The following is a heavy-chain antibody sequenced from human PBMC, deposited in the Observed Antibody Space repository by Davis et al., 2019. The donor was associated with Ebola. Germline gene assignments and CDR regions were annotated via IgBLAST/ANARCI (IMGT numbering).Heavy chain of an antibody. CDR2: FSYGDNTH. D-gene: IGHD1-26*01. V-gene: IGHV4-39*01. CDR1: GASISSRSYY. Sequence: MPSETLSLTCTVSGASISSRSYYWGWIRQPPGKGLEWVGSFSYGDNTHYYNPSLRRRVTISVDTSRNQFSLKLSSATAADTAVYYCARPWYSGTYYDAYDIWGQGTMVAVSS. CDR3: ARPWYSGTYYDAYDI. J-gene: IGHJ3*02.